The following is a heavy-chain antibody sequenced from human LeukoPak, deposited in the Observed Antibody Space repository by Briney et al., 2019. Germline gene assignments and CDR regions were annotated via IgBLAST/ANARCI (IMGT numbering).Heavy chain of an antibody. J-gene: IGHJ5*02. CDR1: GGSVSRYS. CDR3: ARMVRQQLVNWFDP. D-gene: IGHD6-13*01. Sequence: SETLSLTCTVSGGSVSRYSWSWIRQPPGKGLEWIGYIYYSGNTNYNPSLKSRVTISLDTSKNQFSLKLSSVTAADTAVYYCARMVRQQLVNWFDPWGQGTLITVSS. CDR2: IYYSGNT. V-gene: IGHV4-59*02.